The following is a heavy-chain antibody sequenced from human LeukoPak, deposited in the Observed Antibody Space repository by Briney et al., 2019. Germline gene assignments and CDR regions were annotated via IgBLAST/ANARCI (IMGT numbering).Heavy chain of an antibody. CDR1: GGTFSSYA. V-gene: IGHV1-69*04. CDR3: AREGGYSYGYALDY. D-gene: IGHD5-18*01. Sequence: GASVKVSCKASGGTFSSYATSWVRQAPGQGLEWMGRIIPILGIANYVQKFQGRVTITADKSTSTAYMELSSLRSEDTAVYYCAREGGYSYGYALDYWGQGTLVTVSS. J-gene: IGHJ4*02. CDR2: IIPILGIA.